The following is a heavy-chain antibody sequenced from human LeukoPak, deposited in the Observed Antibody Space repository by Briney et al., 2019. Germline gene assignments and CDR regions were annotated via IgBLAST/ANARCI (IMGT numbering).Heavy chain of an antibody. J-gene: IGHJ4*02. Sequence: GGSLRPSCAASGFTFSSYWMSWVRQAPGKGLEWVANIKQDGSEKYYVDSVKGRFTISRDNAKNTLYLQMSSLRVEDSAVYYCASGYARSARHQSDFWGQGTVVTVSS. CDR3: ASGYARSARHQSDF. CDR1: GFTFSSYW. V-gene: IGHV3-7*01. D-gene: IGHD5-12*01. CDR2: IKQDGSEK.